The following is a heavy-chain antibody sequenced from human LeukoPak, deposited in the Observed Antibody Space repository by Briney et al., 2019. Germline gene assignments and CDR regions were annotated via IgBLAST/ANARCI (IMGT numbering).Heavy chain of an antibody. V-gene: IGHV3-30*03. CDR3: GRDLSGCYGPDY. CDR1: GFTFSIYG. J-gene: IGHJ4*02. Sequence: GGSLRLSCAASGFTFSIYGIHWVRQAPGKGLEWVAVIANDAKTTYYADSVKGRFTISRDNAKNSLYLQMDSLRAEDTALYYCGRDLSGCYGPDYWGQGTLVTVSS. D-gene: IGHD6-19*01. CDR2: IANDAKTT.